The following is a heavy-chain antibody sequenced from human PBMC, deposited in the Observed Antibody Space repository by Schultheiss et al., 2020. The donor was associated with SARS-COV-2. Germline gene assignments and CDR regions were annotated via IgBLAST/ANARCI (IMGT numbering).Heavy chain of an antibody. CDR2: IYSGGST. J-gene: IGHJ6*02. V-gene: IGHV3-23*03. Sequence: GGSLRLSCAASGFSFQEYAMHWVRQAPGRGLEWVSVIYSGGSTYYADSVKGRFTISRDNSKNTLYLQMNSLRAEDTAVYYCAKATYYDFWSGYPGIGYGMDVWGQGTTFTVSS. CDR3: AKATYYDFWSGYPGIGYGMDV. CDR1: GFSFQEYA. D-gene: IGHD3-3*01.